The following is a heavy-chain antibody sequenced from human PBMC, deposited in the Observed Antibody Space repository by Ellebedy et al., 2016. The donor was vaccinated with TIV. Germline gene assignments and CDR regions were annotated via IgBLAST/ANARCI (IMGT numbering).Heavy chain of an antibody. D-gene: IGHD2-15*01. Sequence: PGRSLRLSCAASGFTFSSYWMHWVRQTPGKGLVWVSRLNSDGSNAVYADSVRGRFTISRDNAKNTLYLQMNSLRAEDTAVYYCARNRYCSSGDCYALGYWGQGTLVTVSS. CDR3: ARNRYCSSGDCYALGY. CDR1: GFTFSSYW. J-gene: IGHJ4*02. V-gene: IGHV3-74*01. CDR2: LNSDGSNA.